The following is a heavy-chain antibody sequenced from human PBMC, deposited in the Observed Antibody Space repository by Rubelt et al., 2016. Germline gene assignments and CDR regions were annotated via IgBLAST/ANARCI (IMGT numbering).Heavy chain of an antibody. D-gene: IGHD6-13*01. Sequence: QVQLQESGPGLVKPSEALSLTCTVSGGSISSSRYYWGWIRQPPGKGLEWIGSIYSSRSTYYNPSLKSRLALFIDASKNQFSLKLNSVTAADTAVYYCARVPSYTSRLMDYWGRGTLVTVSS. J-gene: IGHJ4*02. CDR2: IYSSRST. CDR1: GGSISSSRYY. V-gene: IGHV4-39*02. CDR3: ARVPSYTSRLMDY.